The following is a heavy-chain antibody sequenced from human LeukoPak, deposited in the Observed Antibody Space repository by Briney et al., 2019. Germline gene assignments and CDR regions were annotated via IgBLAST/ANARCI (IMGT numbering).Heavy chain of an antibody. CDR1: GGSINSSSYY. D-gene: IGHD1-26*01. CDR3: ARGWRGSYSGGAFDI. CDR2: INHSGST. Sequence: SETLSLTCTVSGGSINSSSYYWGWIRQPPGKGLEWIGEINHSGSTNYNPSLKSRVTISVDTSKNQFSLKLSSVTAADTAVYYCARGWRGSYSGGAFDIWGQGTMVTVSS. V-gene: IGHV4-39*07. J-gene: IGHJ3*02.